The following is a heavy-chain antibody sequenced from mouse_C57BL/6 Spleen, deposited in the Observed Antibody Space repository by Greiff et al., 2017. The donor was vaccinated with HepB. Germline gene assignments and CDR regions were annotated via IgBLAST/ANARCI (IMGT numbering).Heavy chain of an antibody. Sequence: EVQLVESGGGLVKPGGSLKLSCAASGFTFSDYGMHWVRQAPEKGLEWVAYISSCSSTIYYADTVKGRFTISRDNAKNTLFLQMTSLRSEDTAMYYCARNYGSSHTFAYWGQGTLVTVSA. J-gene: IGHJ3*01. V-gene: IGHV5-17*01. D-gene: IGHD1-1*01. CDR3: ARNYGSSHTFAY. CDR1: GFTFSDYG. CDR2: ISSCSSTI.